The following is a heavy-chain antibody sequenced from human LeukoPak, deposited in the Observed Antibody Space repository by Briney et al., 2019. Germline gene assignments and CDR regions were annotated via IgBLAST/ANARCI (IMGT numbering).Heavy chain of an antibody. CDR1: GFTFSSYA. V-gene: IGHV3-23*01. Sequence: GGSLRLSCAASGFTFSSYAMTWVRHAPGKGLGWGSDITGSVVSTYYADSVKSRRTLSRDNSQNTRYLQMNGPSAQGTPIYISARARNHYYHSSGAFYDYWGQGTLVTVSS. D-gene: IGHD3-22*01. J-gene: IGHJ4*02. CDR2: ITGSVVST. CDR3: ARARNHYYHSSGAFYDY.